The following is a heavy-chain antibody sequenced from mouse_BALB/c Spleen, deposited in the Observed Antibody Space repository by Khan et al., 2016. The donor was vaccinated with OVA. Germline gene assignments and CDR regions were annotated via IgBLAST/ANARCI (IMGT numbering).Heavy chain of an antibody. V-gene: IGHV1-81*01. J-gene: IGHJ3*01. CDR1: GYIFTDYG. CDR2: IYPGSDST. Sequence: QVQLQQSGPELVKPGASVKLSCKASGYIFTDYGMNWVKQRTGQGLEWIGQIYPGSDSTYYNEKFKDKATLTADRSSSTAYMQLNSLTSEDSAVYYCARGGWDVFAYWGQGTLVTVSA. D-gene: IGHD4-1*01. CDR3: ARGGWDVFAY.